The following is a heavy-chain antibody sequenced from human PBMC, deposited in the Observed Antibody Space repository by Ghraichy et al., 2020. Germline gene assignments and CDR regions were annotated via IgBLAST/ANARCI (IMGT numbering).Heavy chain of an antibody. Sequence: LSLTCAASGFTFSYYGMHWVRQAPGKGLEWVAVIWYNGSNKYYADSVKGRFTISRDNSKNTLSLLMDSLRAEDTAVYYCARGAGDGDTYDYWGQGTLVTVSS. D-gene: IGHD5-24*01. J-gene: IGHJ4*02. CDR1: GFTFSYYG. V-gene: IGHV3-33*01. CDR2: IWYNGSNK. CDR3: ARGAGDGDTYDY.